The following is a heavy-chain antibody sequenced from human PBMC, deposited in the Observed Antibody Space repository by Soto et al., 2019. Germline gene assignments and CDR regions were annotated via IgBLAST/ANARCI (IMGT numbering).Heavy chain of an antibody. J-gene: IGHJ4*02. V-gene: IGHV3-23*01. D-gene: IGHD1-7*01. Sequence: PGGSLRLSCSASGFTFSTYALSWLRQAPGKGLEWVSAISANGQGIYYADSVRGRFTISRDNSKNTIFLHMDSLRAEDTAVYYCAKDRNYPRDQFHYWGQGTLVTVSS. CDR2: ISANGQGI. CDR3: AKDRNYPRDQFHY. CDR1: GFTFSTYA.